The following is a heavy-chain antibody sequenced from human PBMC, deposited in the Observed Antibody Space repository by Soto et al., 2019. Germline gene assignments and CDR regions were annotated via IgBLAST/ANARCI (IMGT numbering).Heavy chain of an antibody. Sequence: QVQLVQSGAEVKKPGASVKVSCKASGYTFTNYGISWVRQAPGQGLEWMGWISAYNGNTKYAQKLQGRVTMTTDTSTSTAYMERRSLRSDDTAVYYCARDRRDNLLRNNWFDAWGQGTLVTVSS. CDR2: ISAYNGNT. D-gene: IGHD2-15*01. J-gene: IGHJ5*02. V-gene: IGHV1-18*01. CDR3: ARDRRDNLLRNNWFDA. CDR1: GYTFTNYG.